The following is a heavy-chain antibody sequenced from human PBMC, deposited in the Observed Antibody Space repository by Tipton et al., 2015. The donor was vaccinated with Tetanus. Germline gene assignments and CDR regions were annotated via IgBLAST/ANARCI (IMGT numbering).Heavy chain of an antibody. CDR2: ISPDDSDA. V-gene: IGHV5-51*01. J-gene: IGHJ5*02. D-gene: IGHD3-10*01. CDR1: GYDFTKHS. Sequence: QSGAEVKKPGESLKISCQASGYDFTKHSIAWVRHMPGKGLEWMGIISPDDSDATYSPSFQGQVTISLDKSISTAYLHWSSLKASDTAIYFCARLPKHYSASGSTWGQGTHVTVSS. CDR3: ARLPKHYSASGST.